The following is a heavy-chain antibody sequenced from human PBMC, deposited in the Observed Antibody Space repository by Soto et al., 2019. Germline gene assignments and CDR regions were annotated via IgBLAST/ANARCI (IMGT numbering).Heavy chain of an antibody. V-gene: IGHV1-69*13. J-gene: IGHJ4*02. CDR2: IIPIFGTA. Sequence: ASVKVSCKASGGTFSSYAISWVRQAPGQGLEWMGGIIPIFGTANYAQKFQGRVTITADESTSTAYMELSSLRSEDTAVYYCASNFEATSQDNYYFDYWGQGTLVTVSS. D-gene: IGHD1-26*01. CDR3: ASNFEATSQDNYYFDY. CDR1: GGTFSSYA.